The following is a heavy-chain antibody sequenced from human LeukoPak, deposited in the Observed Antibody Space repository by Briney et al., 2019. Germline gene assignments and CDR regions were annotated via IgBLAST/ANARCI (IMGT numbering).Heavy chain of an antibody. V-gene: IGHV1-2*06. Sequence: ASVKVSCKASGYTFTSYAMHWVRQAPGQGLEWMGRINPNSGGTNFAQKFQGRVTMTRDTSINTAYMELSRLRSDDTAVYYCARDPGYSSGWYYFDYWGQGTLVTVSS. J-gene: IGHJ4*02. CDR2: INPNSGGT. CDR1: GYTFTSYA. CDR3: ARDPGYSSGWYYFDY. D-gene: IGHD6-19*01.